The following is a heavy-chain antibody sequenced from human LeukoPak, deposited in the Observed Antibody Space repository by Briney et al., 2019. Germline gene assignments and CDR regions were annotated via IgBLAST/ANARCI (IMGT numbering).Heavy chain of an antibody. D-gene: IGHD3-3*01. CDR2: IIPIFGTA. V-gene: IGHV1-69*13. J-gene: IGHJ5*02. CDR3: AREGSAFWSGPTRRNWFDP. CDR1: GGTFSSYA. Sequence: SVKVSCKASGGTFSSYAISWVRQAPGQGLEWMGGIIPIFGTANYAQKFQGRVTITADESTSTAYMELSSLRSEDTAVFYCAREGSAFWSGPTRRNWFDPWGQGTLVTVSS.